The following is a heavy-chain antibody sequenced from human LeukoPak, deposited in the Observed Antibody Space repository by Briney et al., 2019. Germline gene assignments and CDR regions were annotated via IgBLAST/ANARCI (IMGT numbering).Heavy chain of an antibody. CDR1: GFTVSSNY. V-gene: IGHV3-53*01. J-gene: IGHJ5*02. Sequence: GGSLRLSCAASGFTVSSNYMSWVRQAPGKGLEWVSVIYSGGGTYYADSVKGRFTISRDNSKNTLYLQMNSLRAEDTAVYYCARARYCSSTSCYWFDPWGQGTLVTVSS. D-gene: IGHD2-2*01. CDR3: ARARYCSSTSCYWFDP. CDR2: IYSGGGT.